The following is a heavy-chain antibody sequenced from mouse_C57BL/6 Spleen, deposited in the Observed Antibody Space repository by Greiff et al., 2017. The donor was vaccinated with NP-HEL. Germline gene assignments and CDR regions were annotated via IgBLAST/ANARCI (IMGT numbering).Heavy chain of an antibody. J-gene: IGHJ3*01. Sequence: QVQLQQPGAELVKPGASVKLSCKASGYTFTSYWMHWVKQRPGQGLEWIGMIHPNSGSTNYNEKFKSKATLTVDKSSSTAYMQLSSLTSEDSAVYCCARRESYDYDWFAYWGQGTLVTVSA. CDR3: ARRESYDYDWFAY. CDR1: GYTFTSYW. CDR2: IHPNSGST. V-gene: IGHV1-64*01. D-gene: IGHD2-4*01.